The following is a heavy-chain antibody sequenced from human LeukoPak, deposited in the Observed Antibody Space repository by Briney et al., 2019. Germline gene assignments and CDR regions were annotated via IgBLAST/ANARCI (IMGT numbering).Heavy chain of an antibody. Sequence: SQTLSLTCAVSGGSISSGGYSWSWIRQPPGKGLEWIGYIYHSGSTYYNPSLKSRVTISVDRSKNQFSLKLSSVTAADTAVYYCARSHGGRAAAAHNWFDPWGQGTLVTVSS. CDR1: GGSISSGGYS. CDR2: IYHSGST. D-gene: IGHD6-13*01. J-gene: IGHJ5*02. V-gene: IGHV4-30-2*01. CDR3: ARSHGGRAAAAHNWFDP.